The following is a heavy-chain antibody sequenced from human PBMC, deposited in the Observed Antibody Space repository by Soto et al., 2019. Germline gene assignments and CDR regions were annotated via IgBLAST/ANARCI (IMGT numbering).Heavy chain of an antibody. Sequence: PGGSLRLSCAASGFTFDDYTMHWVRQAPGKGLEWVSLISWDDGSTYYADSVKGRFTISRDNSKNSLYLQMNSLRTEDTALYYCAKDISISWYCSGGSCYSGMDVWGQGTTVTVSS. D-gene: IGHD2-15*01. J-gene: IGHJ6*02. V-gene: IGHV3-43*01. CDR1: GFTFDDYT. CDR2: ISWDDGST. CDR3: AKDISISWYCSGGSCYSGMDV.